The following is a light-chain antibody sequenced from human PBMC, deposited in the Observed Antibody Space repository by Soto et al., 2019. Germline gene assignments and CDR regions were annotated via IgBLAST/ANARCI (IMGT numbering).Light chain of an antibody. CDR2: DVS. J-gene: IGLJ1*01. V-gene: IGLV2-14*01. Sequence: QSALTQPASVSGSPGQSITISCTGTSSDVGGYNYVSRYQEHPGKAPKLMIFDVSNRPSGVSNRFSGSKSGNTAPLTISGLQAEDEADYYCSSYTSSSTLYVFGTGTKLTVL. CDR3: SSYTSSSTLYV. CDR1: SSDVGGYNY.